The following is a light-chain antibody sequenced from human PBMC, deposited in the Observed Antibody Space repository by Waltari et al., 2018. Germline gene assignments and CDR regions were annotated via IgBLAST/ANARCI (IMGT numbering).Light chain of an antibody. CDR2: DVS. Sequence: QSALTQPASVSGSPGQSHTISCSGTSNDIGYYNYISWYQQHPGRAPKLMIYDVSDRPSGLSDRFSGSKSGNTASLSISVLQAEDEADYYCSSYTSSGTLVFGGGTKLTVL. CDR3: SSYTSSGTLV. V-gene: IGLV2-14*03. CDR1: SNDIGYYNY. J-gene: IGLJ2*01.